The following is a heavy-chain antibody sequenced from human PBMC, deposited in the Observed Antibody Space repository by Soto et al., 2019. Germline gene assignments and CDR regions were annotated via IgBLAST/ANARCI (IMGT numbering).Heavy chain of an antibody. CDR2: IKSDGTSP. CDR1: GFTFSSYW. CDR3: TGAPTYYYMDV. Sequence: EMQLVESRGDLVQPGGSLRLSCATSGFTFSSYWLHWVRQAPGKGLVWVSRIKSDGTSPTYADSVKGRFTISRDDAKNTLYLQMSGLMAEDTAVYYCTGAPTYYYMDVWGKGTTVTVSS. V-gene: IGHV3-74*01. J-gene: IGHJ6*03.